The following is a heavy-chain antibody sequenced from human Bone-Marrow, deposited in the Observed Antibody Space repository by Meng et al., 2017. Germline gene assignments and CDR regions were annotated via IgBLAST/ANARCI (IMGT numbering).Heavy chain of an antibody. D-gene: IGHD2-21*01. V-gene: IGHV1-2*06. Sequence: ASVKVSCKPSGYSFTADYIHWVRQAPGQGLEWLGHINPNSGDTFYAQKFQGRVSMTGDTSISTAYVELSSLRSDDTAVYYCVRDENISLGKLFGDYWGQGTMVTVSS. CDR2: INPNSGDT. CDR1: GYSFTADY. CDR3: VRDENISLGKLFGDY. J-gene: IGHJ4*02.